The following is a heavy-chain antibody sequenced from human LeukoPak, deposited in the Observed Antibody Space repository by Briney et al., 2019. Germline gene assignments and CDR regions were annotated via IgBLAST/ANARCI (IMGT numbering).Heavy chain of an antibody. J-gene: IGHJ6*02. CDR1: GFTFSSYA. CDR3: AKDRPLYSSSWYLSYYYYGMDV. Sequence: GGSLRLSCAASGFTFSSYALTWVRQAPGKGLEWVSGISGSGGSTNYADSVKGRFTISRDNSKITLYLHMSSLRAEDTAVYYCAKDRPLYSSSWYLSYYYYGMDVWGQGTTVTVSS. CDR2: ISGSGGST. D-gene: IGHD6-13*01. V-gene: IGHV3-23*01.